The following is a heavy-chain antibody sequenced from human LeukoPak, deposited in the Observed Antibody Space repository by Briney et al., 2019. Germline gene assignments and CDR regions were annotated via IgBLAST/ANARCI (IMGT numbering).Heavy chain of an antibody. J-gene: IGHJ6*03. CDR1: GGTFSSYA. D-gene: IGHD2/OR15-2a*01. CDR2: IIPIFGTA. CDR3: ASNRLNMTPWAHYYMDV. V-gene: IGHV1-69*05. Sequence: ASVKVSCKASGGTFSSYAISWVRQAPGQGLEWMGGIIPIFGTANYAQKFQGRVTITTDESTSTAYMELSSLRSEDTAVYYCASNRLNMTPWAHYYMDVWGKGTTVTVSS.